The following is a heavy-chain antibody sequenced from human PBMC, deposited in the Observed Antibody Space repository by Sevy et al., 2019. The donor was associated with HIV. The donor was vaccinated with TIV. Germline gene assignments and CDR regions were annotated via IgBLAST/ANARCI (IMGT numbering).Heavy chain of an antibody. V-gene: IGHV3-30*02. J-gene: IGHJ6*02. CDR1: GFTFSSYG. CDR3: AKGDRTFYGMDV. CDR2: IRYDGSNK. D-gene: IGHD3-22*01. Sequence: GGSLRLSCAASGFTFSSYGMHWVRQAPGKGLEWVAFIRYDGSNKYYADSVKGRFTISRDNSKNTLYLQMNSLRVEDTALYYCAKGDRTFYGMDVWGQGTTVTVSS.